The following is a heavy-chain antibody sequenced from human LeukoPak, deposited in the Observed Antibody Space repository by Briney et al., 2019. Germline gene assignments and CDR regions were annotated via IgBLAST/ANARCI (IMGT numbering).Heavy chain of an antibody. D-gene: IGHD3-10*01. CDR2: IYSSGRT. CDR3: ARNSHSGTFNWFDP. V-gene: IGHV4-4*08. Sequence: SETLSLTCTVSGGSISSYYWSWIRQPPGKGLEWIGHIYSSGRTNYNPSLESRVTIVLDTSKNQFSLKLISVTAADTAVYYCARNSHSGTFNWFDPWGQGTLVTVSS. CDR1: GGSISSYY. J-gene: IGHJ5*02.